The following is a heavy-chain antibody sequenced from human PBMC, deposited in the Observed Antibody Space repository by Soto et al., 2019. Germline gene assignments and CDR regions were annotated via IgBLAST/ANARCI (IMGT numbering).Heavy chain of an antibody. V-gene: IGHV3-33*01. CDR2: VRYDGSNI. D-gene: IGHD1-26*01. CDR3: ARDGVGATAFFGYFDY. Sequence: GGSLRLSCVAAGFTFSCCGMHWVRQAPGKGVEWVAVVRYDGSNIYYGDAVEGRFTISRDNSKDTLYLQMNSLRAEDTAVYYCARDGVGATAFFGYFDYWGQGTLVTVSS. J-gene: IGHJ4*02. CDR1: GFTFSCCG.